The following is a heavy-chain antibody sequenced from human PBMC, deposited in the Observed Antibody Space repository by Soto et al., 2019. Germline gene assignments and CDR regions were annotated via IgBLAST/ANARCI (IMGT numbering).Heavy chain of an antibody. Sequence: EVQLVETGGGLIQPGGSLSLSCAASGLAVTSNYMSWVRQAPGKGLEWVSIVYSCGTTYYADSVKGRFTFSGDKSKNTIYLQMRNLRAEDTAVYYCARVDTYDYYYSMDVWGQGTTVTVSS. J-gene: IGHJ6*02. CDR2: VYSCGTT. V-gene: IGHV3-53*02. CDR3: ARVDTYDYYYSMDV. D-gene: IGHD5-18*01. CDR1: GLAVTSNY.